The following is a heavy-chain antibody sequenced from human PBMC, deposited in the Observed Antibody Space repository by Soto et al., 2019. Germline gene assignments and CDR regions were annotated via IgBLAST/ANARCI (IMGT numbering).Heavy chain of an antibody. CDR3: ARDHRGANSGGRIDP. J-gene: IGHJ5*02. CDR2: ISTYNGNT. D-gene: IGHD7-27*01. V-gene: IGHV1-18*01. CDR1: GYTFSSFG. Sequence: QVQLVQSGAEVKKPGASVKVSCKASGYTFSSFGITWVRQAPGQGLEWMGWISTYNGNTKYAQRFQGRVTMTTDTSTSTAYMELRSLRSDDTAVYYCARDHRGANSGGRIDPWGQGTMVSVSS.